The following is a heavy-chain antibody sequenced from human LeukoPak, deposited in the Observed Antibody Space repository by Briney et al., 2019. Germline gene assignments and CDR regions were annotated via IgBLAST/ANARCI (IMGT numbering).Heavy chain of an antibody. J-gene: IGHJ3*02. Sequence: SVKVSCKASGGTFSSYAISWVRQAPGQGLEWMGGIIPIFGTANYAQKFQGRVTITADGSKSTAYMELSRLRSEDAAVYYCASQLSVVPAAYAFDIWGQGTMVTVSS. CDR1: GGTFSSYA. CDR3: ASQLSVVPAAYAFDI. D-gene: IGHD2-2*01. V-gene: IGHV1-69*13. CDR2: IIPIFGTA.